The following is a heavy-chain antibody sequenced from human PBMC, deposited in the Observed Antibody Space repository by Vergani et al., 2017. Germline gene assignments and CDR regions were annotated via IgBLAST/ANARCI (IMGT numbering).Heavy chain of an antibody. Sequence: QVQLVESGGGVVQPGRSLRLSCAASGFTFRTYGMHWVRQAPGKGLEWVAVISYDGSNKYYADSVKGRFTISRDNSKNTLYLQMNSLRVEDTAVYYCAKLVDSYGSEGVDYWGQGTLVTVSS. D-gene: IGHD5-18*01. CDR1: GFTFRTYG. CDR3: AKLVDSYGSEGVDY. V-gene: IGHV3-30*18. CDR2: ISYDGSNK. J-gene: IGHJ4*02.